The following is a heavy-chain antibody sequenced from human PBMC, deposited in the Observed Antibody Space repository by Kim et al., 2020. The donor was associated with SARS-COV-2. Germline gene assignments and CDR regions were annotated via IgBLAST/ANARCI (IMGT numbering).Heavy chain of an antibody. Sequence: YADSVKDGLTIARDNAKSTMYLEMNSLRAEDTVVYYGAGRSLRGTNFFDYWGQGTLVTVSS. J-gene: IGHJ4*02. V-gene: IGHV3-74*01. D-gene: IGHD1-1*01. CDR3: AGRSLRGTNFFDY.